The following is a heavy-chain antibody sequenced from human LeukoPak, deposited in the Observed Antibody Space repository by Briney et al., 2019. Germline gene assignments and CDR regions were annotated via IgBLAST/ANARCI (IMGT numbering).Heavy chain of an antibody. CDR3: ASQEAVAGKNWFDP. J-gene: IGHJ5*02. CDR2: INPNSGGT. V-gene: IGHV1-2*02. CDR1: GYTFTGYY. D-gene: IGHD6-19*01. Sequence: ASVKVSCKASGYTFTGYYMHWVRQAPGQGLEWMGWINPNSGGTNYAQKFQGRVTMTRDTSINTAYMELSRLRSDDTAVYCCASQEAVAGKNWFDPWGQGTLVTVSS.